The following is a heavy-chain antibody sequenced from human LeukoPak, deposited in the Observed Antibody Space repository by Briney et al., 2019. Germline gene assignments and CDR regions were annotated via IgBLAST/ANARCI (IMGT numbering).Heavy chain of an antibody. CDR1: GFTFSDFW. J-gene: IGHJ4*02. CDR3: VRESRPGGAMGLYHNLDY. V-gene: IGHV3-7*01. Sequence: GGSLRLSCAGSGFTFSDFWMTWVRQTPGKGLEWVANIKEDGTEKNLVDSVKGRFTISRDNTKNLLFLEMNNLRGDDTAIYYCVRESRPGGAMGLYHNLDYWGQGALVAVSS. D-gene: IGHD1-1*01. CDR2: IKEDGTEK.